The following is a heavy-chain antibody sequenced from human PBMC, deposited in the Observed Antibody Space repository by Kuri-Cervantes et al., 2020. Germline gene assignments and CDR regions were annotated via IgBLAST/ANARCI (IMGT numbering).Heavy chain of an antibody. CDR3: AKVAAAGNYYYYYMDV. Sequence: GGSLRLSCAVSGFTFSSYAMSWVRQAPGKGLGWVSAISGSGGSTYYADSVKGRFTISRDNSKNTLYLQMNSLRAEDTAVYYCAKVAAAGNYYYYYMDVWGKGTTVTVSS. CDR1: GFTFSSYA. D-gene: IGHD6-13*01. J-gene: IGHJ6*03. CDR2: ISGSGGST. V-gene: IGHV3-23*01.